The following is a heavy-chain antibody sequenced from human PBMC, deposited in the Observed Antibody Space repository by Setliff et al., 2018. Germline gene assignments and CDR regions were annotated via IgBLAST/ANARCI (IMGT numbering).Heavy chain of an antibody. D-gene: IGHD2-15*01. V-gene: IGHV4-61*09. J-gene: IGHJ4*02. CDR2: IYIYSSGTT. Sequence: SETLSLTCTVSGDSLSSGPYYWTWVRQPAGKGLEWIGHIYIYSSGTTNYSPSLKSRVTISADTSKNQFSLQLTSVTATDTAVYYCARGRNIAARLLDSWGQGTLVT. CDR1: GDSLSSGPYY. CDR3: ARGRNIAARLLDS.